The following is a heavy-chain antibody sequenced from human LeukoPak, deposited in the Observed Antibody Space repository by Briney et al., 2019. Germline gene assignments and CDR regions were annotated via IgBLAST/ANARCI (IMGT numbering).Heavy chain of an antibody. J-gene: IGHJ4*02. CDR2: INPNSGGT. CDR3: VRLYSSGWYVEY. Sequence: VASVKVSCKASGYTFTSYDINWVRQATGQGLEWMGRINPNSGGTNYAQKFQGRVTMTRDTSISTAYMELSRLRSDDTAVYYCVRLYSSGWYVEYWGQGTLVTVSS. D-gene: IGHD6-19*01. V-gene: IGHV1-2*06. CDR1: GYTFTSYD.